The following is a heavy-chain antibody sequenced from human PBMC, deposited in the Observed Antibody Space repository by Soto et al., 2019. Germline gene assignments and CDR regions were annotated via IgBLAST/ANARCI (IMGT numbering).Heavy chain of an antibody. CDR1: GFTFSSYS. CDR3: ARVGEDGWLKLLPGYMDV. D-gene: IGHD2-15*01. V-gene: IGHV3-21*01. Sequence: PGGSLRLSCAASGFTFSSYSMNWVRQAPGKGLEWVSSISSSSSYIYFVDSLKGRFTISRDNAKNLLYLQMNSLRAEDTAVYYCARVGEDGWLKLLPGYMDVWGKGTTVTVSS. CDR2: ISSSSSYI. J-gene: IGHJ6*03.